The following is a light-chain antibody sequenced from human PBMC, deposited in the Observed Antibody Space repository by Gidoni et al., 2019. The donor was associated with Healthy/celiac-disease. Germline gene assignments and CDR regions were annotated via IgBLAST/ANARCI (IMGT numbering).Light chain of an antibody. Sequence: SELTQDPAVPVAFGQTVRITCQGDSLRSDYASWYQQKPGQAPVLVIYDKNNRPSGIPDRFSGSSSGNTASLTITGAQAEDDADYYCNSRDSSSNHYVFGTGTKVTVL. J-gene: IGLJ1*01. CDR2: DKN. CDR3: NSRDSSSNHYV. CDR1: SLRSDY. V-gene: IGLV3-19*01.